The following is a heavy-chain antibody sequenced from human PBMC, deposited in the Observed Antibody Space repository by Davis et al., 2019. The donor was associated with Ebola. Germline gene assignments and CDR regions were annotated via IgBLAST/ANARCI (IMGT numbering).Heavy chain of an antibody. J-gene: IGHJ5*02. CDR3: ARRAVGFDP. CDR1: RYTFPNYA. CDR2: MNPNSGNA. V-gene: IGHV1-8*01. D-gene: IGHD2-15*01. Sequence: ASVKVSCKASRYTFPNYAINWVRQGTGQGLEWMGWMNPNSGNAGYAQKLQGRVTMTRSTSISTAYMELSSLRSEDTAVYYCARRAVGFDPWGQGTLVTVSS.